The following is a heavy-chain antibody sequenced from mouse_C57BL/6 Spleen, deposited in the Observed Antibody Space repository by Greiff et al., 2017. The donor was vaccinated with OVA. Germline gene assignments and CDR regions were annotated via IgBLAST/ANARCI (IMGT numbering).Heavy chain of an antibody. Sequence: QVQLQQSGAELVRPGTSVKVSCKASGYAFTNYLIEWVKQRPGQGLEWIGVINPGSGGTNYNEKFKGKATLTADKSSSTAYMQLSSLTSEDSAVCFCAREELGLAYWGQGTLVTVSA. V-gene: IGHV1-54*01. J-gene: IGHJ3*01. CDR2: INPGSGGT. D-gene: IGHD4-1*01. CDR1: GYAFTNYL. CDR3: AREELGLAY.